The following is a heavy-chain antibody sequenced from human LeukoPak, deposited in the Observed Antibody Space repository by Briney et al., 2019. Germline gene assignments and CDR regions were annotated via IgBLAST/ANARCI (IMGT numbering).Heavy chain of an antibody. CDR3: ASHLSIVVVPAAIMDDAFDI. Sequence: ASVKVSCKASGYTFTSYAMNWVRQAPGQGLEWMGGIIPIFGTANYAQKFQGRVTITADESTSTAYMELSSLRSEDTAVYYCASHLSIVVVPAAIMDDAFDIWGQGTMVTVSS. CDR2: IIPIFGTA. J-gene: IGHJ3*02. D-gene: IGHD2-2*02. CDR1: GYTFTSYA. V-gene: IGHV1-69*13.